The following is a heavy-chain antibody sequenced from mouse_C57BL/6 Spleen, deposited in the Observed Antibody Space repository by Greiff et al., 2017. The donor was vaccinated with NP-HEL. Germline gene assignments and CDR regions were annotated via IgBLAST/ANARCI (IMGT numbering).Heavy chain of an antibody. CDR2: IYPGSGNT. D-gene: IGHD2-3*01. V-gene: IGHV1-76*01. J-gene: IGHJ3*01. CDR3: ARSNDGYYAWFAY. CDR1: GYTFTDYY. Sequence: QVHVKQSGAELVRPGASVKLSCKASGYTFTDYYINWVKQRPGQGLEWIARIYPGSGNTYYNEKFKGKATLTAEKSSSTAYMQLSSLTSEDSAVYFCARSNDGYYAWFAYWGQGTLVTVSA.